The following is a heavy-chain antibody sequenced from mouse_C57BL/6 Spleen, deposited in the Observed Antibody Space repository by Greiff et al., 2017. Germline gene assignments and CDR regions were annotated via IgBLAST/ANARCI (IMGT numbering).Heavy chain of an antibody. D-gene: IGHD3-2*02. V-gene: IGHV1-36*01. CDR1: GFTFTDYY. J-gene: IGHJ4*01. CDR3: ASQTAQATGDYAMDY. CDR2: VFPYNGGT. Sequence: LVKPGPSVKISCKASGFTFTDYYMHWVKQSHGKSIEWIGLVFPYNGGTSYNQKFKGKATLTVDTSSSTADMELKSLPSEDSAVYYCASQTAQATGDYAMDYWGQGTSVTVSA.